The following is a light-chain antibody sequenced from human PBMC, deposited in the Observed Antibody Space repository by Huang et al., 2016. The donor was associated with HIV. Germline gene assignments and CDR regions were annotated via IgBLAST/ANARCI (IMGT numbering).Light chain of an antibody. J-gene: IGKJ3*01. CDR2: RAS. CDR1: QSIDTN. V-gene: IGKV3-15*01. Sequence: ATLFCRASQSIDTNLAWYQQKPGQDPRHLMYRASTRATGIPARFSGSGSGTEFTLTISSLQSEDLAVYYCQQYNSWLVFSFGPGTKVEIK. CDR3: QQYNSWLVFS.